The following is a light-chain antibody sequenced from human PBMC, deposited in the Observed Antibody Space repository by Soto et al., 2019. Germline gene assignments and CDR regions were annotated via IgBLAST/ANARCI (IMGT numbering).Light chain of an antibody. J-gene: IGLJ1*01. CDR3: SSYTTSYFYV. Sequence: QSVRAQPASVSRSPGQSITISCPGSGRDIGAYDYVSWYQQHPGKAPKLLIYGVKNRPSGVSYRFSASKSAFTASLTISGLQAEDEAHYYCSSYTTSYFYVFGPGTKVTVL. V-gene: IGLV2-14*01. CDR2: GVK. CDR1: GRDIGAYDY.